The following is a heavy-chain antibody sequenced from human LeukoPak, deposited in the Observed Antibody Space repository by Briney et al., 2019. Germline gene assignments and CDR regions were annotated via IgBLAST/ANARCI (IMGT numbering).Heavy chain of an antibody. V-gene: IGHV4-31*03. Sequence: PSQTLSLTCTVPGGSISSGGYYWSWIRQHPGKGLEWIGYIYYSGSTYYNPSLKSRVTISVDTSKNQFSLKLSSVTAADTAVYYCASMGNGRMKTNWFDPWGQGTLATVSS. D-gene: IGHD1-1*01. CDR1: GGSISSGGYY. CDR2: IYYSGST. CDR3: ASMGNGRMKTNWFDP. J-gene: IGHJ5*02.